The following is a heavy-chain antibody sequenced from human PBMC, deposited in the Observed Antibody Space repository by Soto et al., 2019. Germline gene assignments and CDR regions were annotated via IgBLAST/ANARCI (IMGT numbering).Heavy chain of an antibody. CDR1: GGTFSSYT. CDR3: ARGSRLSAVTTLRED. D-gene: IGHD4-17*01. J-gene: IGHJ4*02. CDR2: IIPILGIA. V-gene: IGHV1-69*02. Sequence: ASVKVSCKASGGTFSSYTISWVRQAPGQGLEWMGRIIPILGIANYAQKFQGRVTITADKSTSTAYMELSSLRSEDTAVYYCARGSRLSAVTTLREDWGQGTLVTVSS.